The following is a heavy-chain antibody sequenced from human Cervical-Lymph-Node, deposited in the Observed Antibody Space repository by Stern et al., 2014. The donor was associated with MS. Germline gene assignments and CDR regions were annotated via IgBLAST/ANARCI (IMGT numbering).Heavy chain of an antibody. CDR3: ARLSSDPMTTVSDD. CDR2: IIPSFGIV. D-gene: IGHD4-17*01. V-gene: IGHV1-69*09. J-gene: IGHJ4*02. Sequence: QMQLVQSGTEVRKPGSSVKVSCKASGGTFRSYIINWVRQAPGQGLEWMGRIIPSFGIVDYAQNFQGRVTITADKSTSTAFMELSSLRSDDTAVYYCARLSSDPMTTVSDDWGQGTLVTVSS. CDR1: GGTFRSYI.